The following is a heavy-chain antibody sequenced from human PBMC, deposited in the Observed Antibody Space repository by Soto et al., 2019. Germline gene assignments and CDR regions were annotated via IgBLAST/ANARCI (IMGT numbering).Heavy chain of an antibody. CDR2: ISSSSSYI. D-gene: IGHD3-22*01. Sequence: SGGSLRLSCAASGFTFSSYSMNWVRQAPGKGLEWVSSISSSSSYIYYADSVKGRFTISRDNAKNSLYLQMNSLRAEDTAVYYCARDKFIDYDSSGPPIVYAFDIWGQGTMVTVSS. V-gene: IGHV3-21*01. CDR1: GFTFSSYS. J-gene: IGHJ3*02. CDR3: ARDKFIDYDSSGPPIVYAFDI.